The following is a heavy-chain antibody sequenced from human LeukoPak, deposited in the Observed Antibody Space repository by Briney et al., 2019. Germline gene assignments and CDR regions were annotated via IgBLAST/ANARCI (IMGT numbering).Heavy chain of an antibody. CDR1: GFTVSSNY. V-gene: IGHV3-53*01. CDR2: IYSDGST. Sequence: PGGSLRLSCAASGFTVSSNYMSWVRQAPGTGLEWVSEIYSDGSTYYAASVKGRFGISRDKSKNTVYLQMNSLRAEDTAVYYCARELREHGVFDIWGQGTMVTVSS. D-gene: IGHD1-26*01. J-gene: IGHJ3*02. CDR3: ARELREHGVFDI.